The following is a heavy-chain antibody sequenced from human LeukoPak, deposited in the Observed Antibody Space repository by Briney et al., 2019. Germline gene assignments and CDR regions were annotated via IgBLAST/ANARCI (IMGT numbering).Heavy chain of an antibody. D-gene: IGHD3-9*01. CDR2: IYYSGST. Sequence: PSETLSLTCTVSGGSISSYYWSWIRQPPGKGLEWIGYIYYSGSTNYNPSLKSRVTISVDTSKNQFSLKLSSVTAADTAVYYCARGADILTGYDLYYFDYWGQGTLVTVSS. J-gene: IGHJ4*02. CDR3: ARGADILTGYDLYYFDY. V-gene: IGHV4-59*01. CDR1: GGSISSYY.